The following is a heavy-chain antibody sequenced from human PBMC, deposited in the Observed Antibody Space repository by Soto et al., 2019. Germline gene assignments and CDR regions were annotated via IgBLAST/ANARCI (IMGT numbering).Heavy chain of an antibody. V-gene: IGHV1-2*04. CDR2: INPNSGGT. J-gene: IGHJ6*02. CDR3: ARDDSSSRYGMDV. Sequence: ASVKVSCKASGYTFTGYYMHWVRQAPGQGLEWMGWINPNSGGTNYAQKFQGWVTMTRDTSISTAYMELSRLRSDDTAVYYCARDDSSSRYGMDVWGQGTTVTVSS. D-gene: IGHD6-13*01. CDR1: GYTFTGYY.